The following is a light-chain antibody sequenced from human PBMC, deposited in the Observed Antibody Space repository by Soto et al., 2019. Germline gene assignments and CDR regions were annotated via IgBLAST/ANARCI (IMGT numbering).Light chain of an antibody. Sequence: EIVLTQSPGTLSLSPGERATLSCRASQSIRSSSLAWYQQKPGQAPRLLIYGGSSRATGIPDRFSGGGSGTDFSLIISRLETEDFSVYYCHQYGSSPLTFGGGTKVDI. CDR2: GGS. V-gene: IGKV3-20*01. CDR3: HQYGSSPLT. CDR1: QSIRSSS. J-gene: IGKJ4*01.